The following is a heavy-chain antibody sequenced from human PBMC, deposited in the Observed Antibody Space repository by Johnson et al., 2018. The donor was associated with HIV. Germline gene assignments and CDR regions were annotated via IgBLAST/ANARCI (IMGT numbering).Heavy chain of an antibody. CDR2: ISSSGDII. J-gene: IGHJ3*02. CDR1: GFTFSDYY. V-gene: IGHV3-11*01. CDR3: AKANYYDSSGYYSVTEDVFDI. Sequence: QVQLVESGGGVVQPGGSLRLSCAASGFTFSDYYMTWIRQAPGKGLEWLSFISSSGDIIRYADSVKGRFTISRDNSKNTLYLQMNSLKPEDTALYYCAKANYYDSSGYYSVTEDVFDIWGQGTMVTVSS. D-gene: IGHD3-22*01.